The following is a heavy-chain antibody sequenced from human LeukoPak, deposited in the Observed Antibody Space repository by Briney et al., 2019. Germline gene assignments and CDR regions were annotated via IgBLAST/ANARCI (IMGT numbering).Heavy chain of an antibody. Sequence: GGSLRLPCAASGFTFSSYAMTWVRQAPGKGLEWVSGLSGSGGITYYADSVKGRFTISRDNSKNTLYLQMNSLRAEDTAVYYCARVSGSYSTIDYWGQGTLVTVSS. CDR2: LSGSGGIT. J-gene: IGHJ4*02. CDR3: ARVSGSYSTIDY. D-gene: IGHD1-26*01. V-gene: IGHV3-23*01. CDR1: GFTFSSYA.